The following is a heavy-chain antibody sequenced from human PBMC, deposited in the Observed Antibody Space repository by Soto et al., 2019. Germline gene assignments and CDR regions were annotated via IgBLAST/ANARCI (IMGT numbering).Heavy chain of an antibody. D-gene: IGHD4-17*01. V-gene: IGHV3-21*01. CDR3: ARGPRKDYGDYVLYYYYGMDV. CDR1: GFTFSDYS. Sequence: EVQLVESGGGLVKPGGSLRLSCAASGFTFSDYSLNWVRQAPGKGLVWVSSLGSRSSSSYYADSVEGRFTISRDNARNALFLQMNSLRVEDTGVYYCARGPRKDYGDYVLYYYYGMDVWGQGTTVTVSS. J-gene: IGHJ6*02. CDR2: LGSRSSSS.